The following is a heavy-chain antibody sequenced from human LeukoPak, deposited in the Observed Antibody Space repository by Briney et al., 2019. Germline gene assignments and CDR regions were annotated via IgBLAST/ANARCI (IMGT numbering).Heavy chain of an antibody. J-gene: IGHJ5*02. D-gene: IGHD3-10*01. CDR2: IYSDNT. CDR3: ARDIILWDP. CDR1: GFTVSSNS. Sequence: GGSLRLSCTVSGFTVSSNSMSWVRQAPGKGLEWVSFIYSDNTHYSDSVKGRFTISRDNAKNSLFLQMNSLRAEDTAVYYCARDIILWDPWGQGTLVTVSS. V-gene: IGHV3-53*01.